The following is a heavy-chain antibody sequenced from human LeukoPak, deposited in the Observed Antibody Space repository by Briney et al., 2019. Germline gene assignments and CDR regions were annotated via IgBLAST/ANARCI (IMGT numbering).Heavy chain of an antibody. Sequence: GGSLRLSCSASGFTFTSHVMHWVRQAPGKGLQYYAGSVKGRFTISRDCSKNTVYLQMNSLTAEDTAVYYCVREGLERRTNSDYWGQGTLVSVSS. D-gene: IGHD1-1*01. CDR3: VREGLERRTNSDY. J-gene: IGHJ4*02. V-gene: IGHV3-64D*06. CDR1: GFTFTSHV.